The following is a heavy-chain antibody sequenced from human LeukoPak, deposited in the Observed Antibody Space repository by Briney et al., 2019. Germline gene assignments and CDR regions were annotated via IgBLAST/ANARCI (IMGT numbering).Heavy chain of an antibody. CDR2: IKQDASEK. D-gene: IGHD1-14*01. CDR1: GFTFSSYG. Sequence: GRSLRLSCAASGFTFSSYGMHWVRQAPGKGLEWVANIKQDASEKYYVDSVKGRFTISRDNVKNSLYLQMNSLRAEDTAVYYCARLWEPDFDYWGQGVLVTVSS. J-gene: IGHJ4*02. CDR3: ARLWEPDFDY. V-gene: IGHV3-7*03.